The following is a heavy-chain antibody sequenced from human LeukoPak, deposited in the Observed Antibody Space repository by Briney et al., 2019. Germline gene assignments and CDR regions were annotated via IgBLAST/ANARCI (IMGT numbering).Heavy chain of an antibody. V-gene: IGHV3-33*06. CDR3: AKRVVGATDFDY. J-gene: IGHJ4*02. CDR1: GFTFSSYG. D-gene: IGHD1-26*01. CDR2: IWYDGSNK. Sequence: GGSLRLSCAASGFTFSSYGMHWVRQAPGKGLEWVAVIWYDGSNKYYADSVKGRFTISRDNSKNTLYLQMNSLRAEDTAVYYCAKRVVGATDFDYWGQGTLVTVSS.